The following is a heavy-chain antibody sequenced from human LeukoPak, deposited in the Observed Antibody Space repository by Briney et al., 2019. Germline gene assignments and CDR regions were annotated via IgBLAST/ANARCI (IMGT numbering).Heavy chain of an antibody. CDR3: AKAAVIGDRAGGHI. J-gene: IGHJ3*02. CDR2: ISGSGGYT. V-gene: IGHV3-23*01. CDR1: GFTFSRYA. D-gene: IGHD3-10*01. Sequence: GGSLRLSCAASGFTFSRYAMSWVRQAPGEGLEWVSAISGSGGYTYYADAVKGRFTISRDNSKNTLYLQMNSLRAEDTAVYYCAKAAVIGDRAGGHIWGQGTMVTVSS.